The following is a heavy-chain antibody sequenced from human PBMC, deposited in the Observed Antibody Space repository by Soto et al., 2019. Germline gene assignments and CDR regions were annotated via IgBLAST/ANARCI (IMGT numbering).Heavy chain of an antibody. CDR3: ATVLNFWSGYRPYYGMDV. V-gene: IGHV1-24*01. J-gene: IGHJ6*02. CDR2: FDPEDGET. D-gene: IGHD3-3*01. Sequence: ASVKVSCKVSGYTLTELSMHWVRQAPGKGLEWMGGFDPEDGETIYAQKFQGRVTMTEDTSTDTAYMELSSLRSEDTAVYYCATVLNFWSGYRPYYGMDVWGQGTPFTV. CDR1: GYTLTELS.